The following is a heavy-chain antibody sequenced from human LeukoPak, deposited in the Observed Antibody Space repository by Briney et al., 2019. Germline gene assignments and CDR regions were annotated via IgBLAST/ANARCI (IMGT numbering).Heavy chain of an antibody. Sequence: SETLSLTCTVSGGSISSSSYYWGWIRQPPGKVLEWIGSIYYSGSTYYNPSLKSRVTISVDTSKNQFSLKLSSVTAADTAVYYCARHWFISSGHYIEYWGQGTLVRVSS. CDR2: IYYSGST. CDR3: ARHWFISSGHYIEY. D-gene: IGHD6-19*01. J-gene: IGHJ4*02. CDR1: GGSISSSSYY. V-gene: IGHV4-39*01.